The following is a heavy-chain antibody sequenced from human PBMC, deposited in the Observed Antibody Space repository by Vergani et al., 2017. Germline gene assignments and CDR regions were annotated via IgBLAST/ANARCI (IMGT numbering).Heavy chain of an antibody. V-gene: IGHV4-39*07. Sequence: QLQLQESGPGLVKPSETLSLTCTVSGGSISSSSYYWGWIRQPPGKGLEWIGSIYYSGSTYYNPSLKSRVAISVDTSKNQFSLKLSSVTAADTAVYYCAGDGYYYGSGSYYKNAPNWGQGTLVTVSS. CDR2: IYYSGST. D-gene: IGHD3-10*01. J-gene: IGHJ4*02. CDR1: GGSISSSSYY. CDR3: AGDGYYYGSGSYYKNAPN.